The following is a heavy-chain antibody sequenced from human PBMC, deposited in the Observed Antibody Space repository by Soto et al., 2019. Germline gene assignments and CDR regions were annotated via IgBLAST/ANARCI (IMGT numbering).Heavy chain of an antibody. D-gene: IGHD6-6*01. CDR2: ISSSSSYI. Sequence: GGSLRLSCAASGFTFSSYSMNWVRQAPGKGLEWVSSISSSSSYIYYADSVKGRFTISRDNAKNSLYLQMNSLRAEDTAVYYCARDGEYSSSSPYYGMDVWGQGTTVTVSS. CDR3: ARDGEYSSSSPYYGMDV. J-gene: IGHJ6*02. V-gene: IGHV3-21*01. CDR1: GFTFSSYS.